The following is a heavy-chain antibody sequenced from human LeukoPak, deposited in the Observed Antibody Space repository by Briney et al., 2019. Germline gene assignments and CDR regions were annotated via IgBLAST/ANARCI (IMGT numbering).Heavy chain of an antibody. CDR2: ISGSGGST. CDR3: AKFGSSGLQGY. Sequence: GGSLRLSCAASGFTFSSYAMSWVRQAPGKGLEWVSAISGSGGSTYYADSVKGRFTISRDNSKNTLYLQMNSLKSEDTAVYYCAKFGSSGLQGYWGQGTLVTVSS. V-gene: IGHV3-23*01. CDR1: GFTFSSYA. D-gene: IGHD6-6*01. J-gene: IGHJ4*02.